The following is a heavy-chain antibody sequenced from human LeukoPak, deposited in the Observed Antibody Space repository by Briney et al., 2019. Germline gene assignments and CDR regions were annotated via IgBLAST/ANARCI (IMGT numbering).Heavy chain of an antibody. CDR1: GFTFSSYW. CDR2: IKQDGSEK. J-gene: IGHJ6*02. V-gene: IGHV3-7*04. CDR3: ARDYWNYYFYALDV. D-gene: IGHD2-15*01. Sequence: GGSLRLSCAASGFTFSSYWMSWVRQAPGKGLEWVANIKQDGSEKYYVGSVKGRFTISRDNAENSLYLHVNSLRAEDTAVYFCARDYWNYYFYALDVWGQGTTVTVSS.